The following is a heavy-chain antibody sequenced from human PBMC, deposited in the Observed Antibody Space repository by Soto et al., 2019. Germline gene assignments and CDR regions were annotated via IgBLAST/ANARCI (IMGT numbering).Heavy chain of an antibody. J-gene: IGHJ4*02. CDR2: ISYDGSDK. Sequence: GGSLRLSCAASGFTFSSYAMHWVRQAPGKGLEWVALISYDGSDKDYADSVKGRFTISRDNSRNTLFLQMNSLRAEDTAVYYCAKSPGMYYYDSSGYYHYDYWGQGTLVTV. D-gene: IGHD3-22*01. CDR3: AKSPGMYYYDSSGYYHYDY. V-gene: IGHV3-30-3*02. CDR1: GFTFSSYA.